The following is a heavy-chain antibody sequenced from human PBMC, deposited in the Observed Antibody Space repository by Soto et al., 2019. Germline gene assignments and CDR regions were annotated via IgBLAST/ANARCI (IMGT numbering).Heavy chain of an antibody. CDR2: VYPSASH. D-gene: IGHD2-21*02. V-gene: IGHV4-39*01. CDR1: GVSIITTSSI. Sequence: LSLGCTVSGVSIITTSSIWGWIRQPPGTRLGWIPSVYPSASHYFSPSLNSRVTLSVDTSNKQFCLTLSPVTPADTAVYFSASDSWWFHSWGQGTPVTLSS. CDR3: ASDSWWFHS. J-gene: IGHJ5*01.